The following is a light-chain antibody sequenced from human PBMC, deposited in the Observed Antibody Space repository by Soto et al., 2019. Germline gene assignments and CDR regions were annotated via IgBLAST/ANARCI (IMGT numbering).Light chain of an antibody. Sequence: QSGLTQPPSASGSPGQSVTISCTGTSSDVGGYNYVSWYQHHPGKAPKLMIYEVSKRPSGVPDRFSGSKSGNTASLTVSGLQAEDEADYYCSSYAGSNNYVFGTGTKLTVL. V-gene: IGLV2-8*01. CDR3: SSYAGSNNYV. J-gene: IGLJ1*01. CDR1: SSDVGGYNY. CDR2: EVS.